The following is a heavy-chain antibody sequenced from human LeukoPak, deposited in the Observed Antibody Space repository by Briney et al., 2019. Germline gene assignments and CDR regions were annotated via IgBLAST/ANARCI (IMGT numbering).Heavy chain of an antibody. V-gene: IGHV1-18*01. CDR1: GYAFTNYA. D-gene: IGHD2-2*01. Sequence: ASVKVSCKASGYAFTNYAISWVRQAPGQGLEWMGWISVYNGNTNYAQKLQGRVTMTADTSTATAYMELRSLRSDDTAVYYCARGYCSSATCRHFDYWGQGALVTVSS. J-gene: IGHJ4*02. CDR2: ISVYNGNT. CDR3: ARGYCSSATCRHFDY.